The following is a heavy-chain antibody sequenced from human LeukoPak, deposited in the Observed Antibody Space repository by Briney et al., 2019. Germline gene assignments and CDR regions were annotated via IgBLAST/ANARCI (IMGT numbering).Heavy chain of an antibody. CDR1: GYSISSGYY. D-gene: IGHD4-23*01. J-gene: IGHJ4*02. V-gene: IGHV4-38-2*01. CDR2: IYHSGST. Sequence: SETLSLTCAVSGYSISSGYYWGWIRQPPGKGLEWIGSIYHSGSTYYNPSLKSRVAISVDTSKNQFSLKLSSVTAADTAVYYCARHYYGGTEGVGSLDYWGQGTLVTVSS. CDR3: ARHYYGGTEGVGSLDY.